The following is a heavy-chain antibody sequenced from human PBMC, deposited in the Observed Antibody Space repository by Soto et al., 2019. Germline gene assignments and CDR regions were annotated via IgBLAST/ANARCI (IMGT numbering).Heavy chain of an antibody. V-gene: IGHV1-18*01. J-gene: IGHJ6*02. D-gene: IGHD6-6*01. CDR1: GYTFTSYG. CDR3: AGASSIAARRDYYYGMDV. Sequence: QVPLVQSGAEVKKPGASVKVSCKASGYTFTSYGISWVRQAPGQGLEWMGWISAYNGNTNYAQKLQGRVTMTTDTSTSTADMELRSLRSDDTAVYYCAGASSIAARRDYYYGMDVWGQGTTVTVSS. CDR2: ISAYNGNT.